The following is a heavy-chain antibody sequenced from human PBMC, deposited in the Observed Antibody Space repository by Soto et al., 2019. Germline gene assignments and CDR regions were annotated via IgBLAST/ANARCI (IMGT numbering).Heavy chain of an antibody. CDR2: IWYDGSNK. D-gene: IGHD2-15*01. Sequence: QVQLVESGGGVVQPGRSLRLSCAASGFTFSSYGMHWVRQAPGKGLEWVAVIWYDGSNKYYADSVKGRFTISRDNSKNTLYLHMNSLRAEDTAVYYCARDARVVVAARVYYYGMDVWGQGTTVTVSS. CDR3: ARDARVVVAARVYYYGMDV. V-gene: IGHV3-33*01. J-gene: IGHJ6*02. CDR1: GFTFSSYG.